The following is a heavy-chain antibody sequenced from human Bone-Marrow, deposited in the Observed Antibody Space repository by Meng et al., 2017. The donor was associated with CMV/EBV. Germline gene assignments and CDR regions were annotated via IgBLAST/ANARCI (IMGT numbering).Heavy chain of an antibody. V-gene: IGHV3-30*04. CDR3: ARDHALWFGGSPPDY. CDR2: ISYDGSNK. D-gene: IGHD3-10*01. CDR1: GFTFSSYA. J-gene: IGHJ4*02. Sequence: GESLKISCAASGFTFSSYAMHWVRQAPGKGLEWVAVISYDGSNKYYADSVKGRFTISRDNSKNTLYLQMNSLRAEDTAVYYCARDHALWFGGSPPDYWGQGTLVTVSS.